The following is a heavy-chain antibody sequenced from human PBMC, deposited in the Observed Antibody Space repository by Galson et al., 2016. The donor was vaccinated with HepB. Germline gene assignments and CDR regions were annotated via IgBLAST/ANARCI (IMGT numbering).Heavy chain of an antibody. Sequence: SLRLSCAASGFNVRTSYMNWVRQAPGRGLEWVSVIYSGGNTYYADSVKGRFTISRDNSRDNSKNTRYLQMNSLRAEDTAVYYCARDSHSSGWYVPYYGMDVWGQGILVTVSS. D-gene: IGHD6-19*01. CDR1: GFNVRTSY. CDR3: ARDSHSSGWYVPYYGMDV. V-gene: IGHV3-66*01. J-gene: IGHJ6*02. CDR2: IYSGGNT.